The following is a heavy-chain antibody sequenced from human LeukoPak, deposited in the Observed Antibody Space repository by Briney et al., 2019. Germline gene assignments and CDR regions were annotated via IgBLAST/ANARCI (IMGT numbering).Heavy chain of an antibody. J-gene: IGHJ3*02. Sequence: PGGSLRLSCAASGFTFSSYAMSWVRQAPGKGLEWVSAISGSGGSTYYADSVKGRFTISRDNSKNTLYLQMNSLRAEDTAVYYCAREAALGYCSSTSCTRDAFDIWGQGTMVTVSS. CDR3: AREAALGYCSSTSCTRDAFDI. CDR2: ISGSGGST. D-gene: IGHD2-2*01. V-gene: IGHV3-23*01. CDR1: GFTFSSYA.